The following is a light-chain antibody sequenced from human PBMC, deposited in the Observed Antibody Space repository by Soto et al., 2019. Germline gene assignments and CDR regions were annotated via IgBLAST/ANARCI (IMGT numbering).Light chain of an antibody. CDR2: DVT. V-gene: IGLV2-11*01. CDR1: SSDVGTYKY. Sequence: QSVLTQPRSVSASPGQSVTLSCTVTSSDVGTYKYVSWYQQHPDKAPKLIIYDVTKRPSGVPDRFSGSKSGNTASLTISGLQDEDEADYYCCSHAGGFSFVFGTGTKVTVL. CDR3: CSHAGGFSFV. J-gene: IGLJ1*01.